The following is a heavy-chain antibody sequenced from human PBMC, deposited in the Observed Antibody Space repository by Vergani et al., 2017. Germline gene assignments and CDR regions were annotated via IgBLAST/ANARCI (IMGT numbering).Heavy chain of an antibody. CDR2: INTNGDYT. J-gene: IGHJ6*02. V-gene: IGHV3-23*01. D-gene: IGHD2-21*01. CDR3: AKARDPNFKGGNCYSYYYGLDL. CDR1: GFSFTTYA. Sequence: EVQLLESGGDLVQPGGSLRLSCAASGFSFTTYAMSWVRQAPGKGLEWVSTINTNGDYTRYGDSVKGRFTISRDNSKITLYLQMNSLRAEDTAIYYCAKARDPNFKGGNCYSYYYGLDLWGQGTTVTVSS.